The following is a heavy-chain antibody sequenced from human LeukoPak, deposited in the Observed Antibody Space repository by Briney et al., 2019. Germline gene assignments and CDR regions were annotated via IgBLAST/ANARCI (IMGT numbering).Heavy chain of an antibody. J-gene: IGHJ4*02. CDR3: ARGYLYSV. CDR1: GGSFSGYY. CDR2: IYYSGST. D-gene: IGHD6-13*01. V-gene: IGHV4-59*01. Sequence: PSETLSLTCAANGGSFSGYYWSWIRQPPGKGLEWIGYIYYSGSTNYNPSLKSRVTISVDTSKNQFSLKLSSVTAADTAVYYCARGYLYSVWGQGTLVTVSS.